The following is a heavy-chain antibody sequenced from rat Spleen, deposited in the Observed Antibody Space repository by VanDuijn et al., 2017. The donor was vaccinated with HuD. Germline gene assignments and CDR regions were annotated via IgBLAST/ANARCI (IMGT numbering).Heavy chain of an antibody. CDR1: GSTSNNSW. CDR2: LSYDNYNT. Sequence: EVQLVESGGGLVQPGRSLKLSCVASGSTSNNSWMPWIRQAPGKGLEWVATLSYDNYNTYYRDSVKGRFTMSRDNAKSTLYLQMDSLRSEDTASYYCARRYDFDYWCQGVMVTVSS. CDR3: ARRYDFDY. D-gene: IGHD1-7*01. J-gene: IGHJ2*01. V-gene: IGHV5-31*01.